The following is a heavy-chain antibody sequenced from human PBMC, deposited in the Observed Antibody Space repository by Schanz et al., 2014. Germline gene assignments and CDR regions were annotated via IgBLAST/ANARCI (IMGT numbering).Heavy chain of an antibody. Sequence: EVQLLESGGALVQPGGSLRLSCSASGFTFSTYAMSWVRQAPGKGLEWVSSLSGDGGTTHYADSVKGRFTISRDNYKNTLYLQMNSLSAEDTAVYYCARGPLGTSPWGQGTLVTVSS. CDR1: GFTFSTYA. V-gene: IGHV3-23*01. J-gene: IGHJ5*02. CDR2: LSGDGGTT. CDR3: ARGPLGTSP. D-gene: IGHD5-12*01.